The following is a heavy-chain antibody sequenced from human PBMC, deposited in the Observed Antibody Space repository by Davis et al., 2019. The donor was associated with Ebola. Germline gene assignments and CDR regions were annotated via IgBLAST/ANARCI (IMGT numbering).Heavy chain of an antibody. V-gene: IGHV3-53*01. Sequence: GESLKISCAASGFTVSSNYMSWARQAPGKGLEWVSVIYSGGSTYYADSVKGRFTISRDNSKNTLYLQMNSLRAEDTAVYYCARGGYCSGGNCYGYFDYWGQGTLVTVSS. CDR1: GFTVSSNY. CDR3: ARGGYCSGGNCYGYFDY. D-gene: IGHD2-15*01. J-gene: IGHJ4*02. CDR2: IYSGGST.